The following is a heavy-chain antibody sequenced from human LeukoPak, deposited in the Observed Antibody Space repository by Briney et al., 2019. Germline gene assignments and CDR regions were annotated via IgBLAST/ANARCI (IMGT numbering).Heavy chain of an antibody. CDR3: ARELHLAAAGYYYYYYIDV. V-gene: IGHV3-21*01. CDR2: ISSSSSSYI. J-gene: IGHJ6*03. CDR1: GFTFSSYS. Sequence: KPGGSLRLSCAASGFTFSSYSMNWVRQAPGKGLEWVSSISSSSSSYIYYADSVKGRFTISRDNAKNSLYLQMNSLRAEDTAVYYCARELHLAAAGYYYYYYIDVWGKGTTVTVSS. D-gene: IGHD6-13*01.